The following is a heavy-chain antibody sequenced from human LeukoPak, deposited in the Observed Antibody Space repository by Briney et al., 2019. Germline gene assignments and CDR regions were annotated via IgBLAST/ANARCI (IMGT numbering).Heavy chain of an antibody. CDR3: ASNMLADAFDI. CDR1: GYTFTSYG. D-gene: IGHD2-8*01. V-gene: IGHV1-18*01. Sequence: VASVKVSCKASGYTFTSYGISWVRQAPGQGLEWMGWISAYNGNTNYAQKLQGRVTMTTDTSTSTAYMELRSLRSGDTAVYYCASNMLADAFDIWGQGTMVTVSS. J-gene: IGHJ3*02. CDR2: ISAYNGNT.